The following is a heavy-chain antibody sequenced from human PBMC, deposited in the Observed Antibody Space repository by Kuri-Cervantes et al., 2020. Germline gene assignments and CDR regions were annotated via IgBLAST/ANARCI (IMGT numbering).Heavy chain of an antibody. V-gene: IGHV1-2*02. CDR1: GYTFTGYY. D-gene: IGHD6-19*01. J-gene: IGHJ4*02. CDR2: INPNSGGT. Sequence: ASVKVSCKASGYTFTGYYMHWVRQAPGQGLEWMGWINPNSGGTNYAQKFQGRVTMTRDTSISTAYMELSRLRSDDTAVYYCARGRLIAVAGTEGSTYTYYFDYWGQGTLVTVSS. CDR3: ARGRLIAVAGTEGSTYTYYFDY.